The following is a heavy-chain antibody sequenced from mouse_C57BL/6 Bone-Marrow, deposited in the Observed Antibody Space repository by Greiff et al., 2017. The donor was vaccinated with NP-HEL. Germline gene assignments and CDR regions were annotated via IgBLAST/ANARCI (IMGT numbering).Heavy chain of an antibody. CDR2: IDPSDSET. CDR3: ARYYDYDAWYFDV. CDR1: GYTFTSYW. J-gene: IGHJ1*03. V-gene: IGHV1-52*01. D-gene: IGHD2-4*01. Sequence: QVQLQQPGAELVRPGSSVKLSCKASGYTFTSYWMHWVKQRPIQGLEWIGNIDPSDSETHYNQKFKDKATLTVDKSSSTAYMQLSSLTSEDSAVYYCARYYDYDAWYFDVWGTGPRSPSPQ.